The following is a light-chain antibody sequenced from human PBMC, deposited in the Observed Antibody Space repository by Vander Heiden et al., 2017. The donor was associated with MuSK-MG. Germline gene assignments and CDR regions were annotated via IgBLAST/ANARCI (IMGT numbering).Light chain of an antibody. CDR3: QQYARSPLT. V-gene: IGKV3-20*01. CDR2: GAS. J-gene: IGKJ4*01. CDR1: QNISRNF. Sequence: EILLTQSPGTLSFSPGERATLSCRASQNISRNFLAWYQQKPGQPPRLLIYGASTRATGIPDRFSGSGSGTDFTLTISRLEPEDFVVYYGQQYARSPLTFGGGTKVELQ.